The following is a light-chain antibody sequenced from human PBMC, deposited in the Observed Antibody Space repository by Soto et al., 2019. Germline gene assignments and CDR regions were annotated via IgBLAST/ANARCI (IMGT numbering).Light chain of an antibody. CDR3: SSYTSSSTLLYV. V-gene: IGLV2-14*01. CDR1: SSDVGGYNY. CDR2: DVS. Sequence: QSALTQPASVSGSPGQSITISCTGTSSDVGGYNYVSWYQQHPGKAPKLMIYDVSNRPSGVSNRFSGSKSGNTASLTISGLQAEDEAGYYCSSYTSSSTLLYVFGTGTKHTVL. J-gene: IGLJ1*01.